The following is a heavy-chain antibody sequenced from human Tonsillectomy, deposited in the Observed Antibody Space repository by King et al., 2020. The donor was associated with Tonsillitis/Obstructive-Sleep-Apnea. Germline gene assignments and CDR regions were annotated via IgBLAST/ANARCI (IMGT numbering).Heavy chain of an antibody. Sequence: VQLVESGGGLVQPGGSLRLSCSASGFTFSSYAMHWVRQAPGKGLEYVLAISSNGASTYYADSVKGRFTISRDNSKNTLYLQMSSLRAEDTAIYYCVKDRDYYDSSGLDAFDIWGQGTMVTVSS. J-gene: IGHJ3*02. CDR2: ISSNGAST. V-gene: IGHV3-64D*06. CDR3: VKDRDYYDSSGLDAFDI. D-gene: IGHD3-22*01. CDR1: GFTFSSYA.